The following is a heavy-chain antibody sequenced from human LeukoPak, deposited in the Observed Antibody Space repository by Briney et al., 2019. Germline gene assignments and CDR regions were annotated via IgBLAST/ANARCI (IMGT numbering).Heavy chain of an antibody. CDR1: GFTFGSYE. Sequence: PGGSLRLSCAPSGFTFGSYEMNWVRQAPGKGLEWVSYIGTIISTTYYADSVKGRFTVSRDDAKSSLYLQMSSLRAEDTAVYYCARNVYDLRGQWLVPGFDYWGQGTLVTVSS. J-gene: IGHJ4*02. CDR2: IGTIISTT. D-gene: IGHD6-19*01. V-gene: IGHV3-48*03. CDR3: ARNVYDLRGQWLVPGFDY.